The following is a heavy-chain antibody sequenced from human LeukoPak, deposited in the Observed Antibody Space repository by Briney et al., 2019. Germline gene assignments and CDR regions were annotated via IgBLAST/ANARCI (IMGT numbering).Heavy chain of an antibody. CDR2: IKPDGDEK. CDR1: GFTFSNYW. V-gene: IGHV3-7*04. CDR3: ARGRYSNT. Sequence: GGSLRLSCAASGFTFSNYWMSWVRQAPGKGLEWVATIKPDGDEKYYVNSVKGRFTISRDNAKNSLYLQMNSLGADDTAVYYCARGRYSNTCGQGTLVSVSS. J-gene: IGHJ5*02. D-gene: IGHD6-13*01.